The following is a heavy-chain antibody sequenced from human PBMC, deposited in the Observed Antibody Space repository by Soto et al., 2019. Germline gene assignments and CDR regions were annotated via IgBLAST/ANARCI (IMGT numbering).Heavy chain of an antibody. CDR3: AKGKPVITMIVVVINDAFDI. J-gene: IGHJ3*02. D-gene: IGHD3-22*01. Sequence: PGGSLRLSCAASGFTFSSYAMSWVRQAPGKGLEWVSAISGSGGSTYYADSVKGRFTISRDNSKNTLYLQMNSLRAEDTAVYYCAKGKPVITMIVVVINDAFDIWGQGTMVTVSS. V-gene: IGHV3-23*01. CDR1: GFTFSSYA. CDR2: ISGSGGST.